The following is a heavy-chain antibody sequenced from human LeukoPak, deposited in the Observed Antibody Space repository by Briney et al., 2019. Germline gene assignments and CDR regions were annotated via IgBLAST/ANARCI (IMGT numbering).Heavy chain of an antibody. D-gene: IGHD3-9*01. J-gene: IGHJ3*02. V-gene: IGHV3-15*01. CDR1: GFTFSNAW. CDR3: TTGYNDYDIPGTQPYAFDI. Sequence: GGSLRLSCAASGFTFSNAWMSWVRQAPGKGLEWVGRIKSKTDGGTTDYAAPVKGRFTISRDDSKNTLYLQMNSLKTEDTAVYYCTTGYNDYDIPGTQPYAFDIWGQGTMVSVSS. CDR2: IKSKTDGGTT.